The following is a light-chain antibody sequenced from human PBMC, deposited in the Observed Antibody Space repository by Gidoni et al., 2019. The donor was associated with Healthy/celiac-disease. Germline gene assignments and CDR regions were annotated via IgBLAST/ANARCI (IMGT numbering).Light chain of an antibody. Sequence: DSQITQSPSSLSASVGDRVTITCRASQSISSYLNWYQQKPGKAPKLLIYAASSLQSGVPSRFSGSGSGTDFTLTISSLQPEDFATYYCQQSYSTPPTFGQGTKVEIK. CDR3: QQSYSTPPT. CDR1: QSISSY. CDR2: AAS. V-gene: IGKV1-39*01. J-gene: IGKJ1*01.